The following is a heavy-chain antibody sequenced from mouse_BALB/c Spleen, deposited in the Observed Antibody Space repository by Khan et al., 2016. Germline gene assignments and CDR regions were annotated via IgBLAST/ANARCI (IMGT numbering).Heavy chain of an antibody. V-gene: IGHV9-4*02. CDR3: ARAGVDY. CDR2: ITTHSGVP. CDR1: GYTFTTAG. J-gene: IGHJ2*01. Sequence: QIQLVQSGPELTKPGETVRISCKASGYTFTTAGMQCVQTMPGTGWTWIGWITTHSGVPKYAEDFKGRFAFSLETSASTAYLEISNLKNEDTATNFCARAGVDYWGKGTTLTVSS.